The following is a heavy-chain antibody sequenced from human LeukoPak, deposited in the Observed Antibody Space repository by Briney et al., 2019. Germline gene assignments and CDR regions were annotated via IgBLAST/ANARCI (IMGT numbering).Heavy chain of an antibody. CDR1: GYTFTSYG. J-gene: IGHJ6*03. CDR3: ARVVVPAAPQTYYYYMDV. Sequence: ASVKVSCKASGYTFTSYGISWVRQAPGQGLEWMGGIIPIFGTANYAQKFQGRVTITTDESTSTAYMELSSLRSEDTAVYYCARVVVPAAPQTYYYYMDVWGKGTTVTVSS. CDR2: IIPIFGTA. V-gene: IGHV1-69*05. D-gene: IGHD2-2*01.